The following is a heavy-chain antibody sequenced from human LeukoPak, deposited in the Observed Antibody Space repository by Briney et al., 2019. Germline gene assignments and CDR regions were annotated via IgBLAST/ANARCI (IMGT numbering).Heavy chain of an antibody. CDR2: INHSGST. CDR1: GGSFSGYY. CDR3: ARTFARKVTLPTAWAYWFDP. D-gene: IGHD2-2*01. J-gene: IGHJ5*02. V-gene: IGHV4-34*09. Sequence: SETLSLTCAVYGGSFSGYYWSWIRQPPGKGLEWIGEINHSGSTNYNPSLKSRLSISVDTSKNQFSLKLSSVTAADTAVYYCARTFARKVTLPTAWAYWFDPWGQGTLVTVSS.